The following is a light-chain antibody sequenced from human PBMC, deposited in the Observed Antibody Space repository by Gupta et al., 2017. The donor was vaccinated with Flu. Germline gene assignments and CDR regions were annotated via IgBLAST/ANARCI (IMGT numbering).Light chain of an antibody. Sequence: EIVLTQSPATLSLSPGERATLSCRASQRVSSYLAWYQQKPGQAPRLLIYDASNRATGIPARFSGSGSGTDFTLTISSLEPEDFAVYYCQQSSNWPPWTFGQGTKLEIK. CDR2: DAS. CDR3: QQSSNWPPWT. V-gene: IGKV3-11*01. CDR1: QRVSSY. J-gene: IGKJ2*02.